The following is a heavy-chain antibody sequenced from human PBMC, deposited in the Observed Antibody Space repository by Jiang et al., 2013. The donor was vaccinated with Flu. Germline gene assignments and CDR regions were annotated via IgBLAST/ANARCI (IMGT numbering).Heavy chain of an antibody. CDR2: IYHSGST. D-gene: IGHD5-18*01. J-gene: IGHJ4*02. V-gene: IGHV4-30-2*01. CDR3: ARMSRGYSREQPFDY. CDR1: GGSISSGGYS. Sequence: GSGLVKPSQTLSLTCAVSGGSISSGGYSWSWIRQPPGKGLEWIGYIYHSGSTYYNPSLKSRVTISVDRSKNQFSLKLSSVTAADTAVYYCARMSRGYSREQPFDYWGQGTLVTVSS.